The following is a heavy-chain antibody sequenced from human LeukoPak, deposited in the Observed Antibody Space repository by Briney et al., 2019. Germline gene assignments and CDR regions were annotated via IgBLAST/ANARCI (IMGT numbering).Heavy chain of an antibody. CDR2: ISTSSNTI. Sequence: GQSLRLSCAASGPIFSDYSMSWVRQAHEKGLEWLSFISTSSNTIYYADSAKGRFTVSRDNAKNSLFLQMNSLRPEDTATYYCARGAAHSYGYFSDYWGQGILVAVSS. CDR3: ARGAAHSYGYFSDY. D-gene: IGHD4-17*01. CDR1: GPIFSDYS. J-gene: IGHJ4*02. V-gene: IGHV3-48*01.